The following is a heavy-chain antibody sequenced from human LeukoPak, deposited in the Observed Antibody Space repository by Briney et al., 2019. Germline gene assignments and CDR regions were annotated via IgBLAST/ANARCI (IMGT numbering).Heavy chain of an antibody. CDR1: GFTFDDYA. V-gene: IGHV3-9*01. Sequence: GGSLRLSCAAPGFTFDDYAMHWVRQAPGKGLEWVSGISWNSGSIGYADSVKGRFTISRDNAKNSLYLQMNSLRAEDTALYYCXXXXXXXXXGYYYGMDVWGQGTTVTVSS. CDR2: ISWNSGSI. J-gene: IGHJ6*02. CDR3: XXXXXXXXXGYYYGMDV.